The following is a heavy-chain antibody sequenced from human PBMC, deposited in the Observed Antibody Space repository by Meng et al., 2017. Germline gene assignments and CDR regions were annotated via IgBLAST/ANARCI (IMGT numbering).Heavy chain of an antibody. CDR2: ISYDGSNK. Sequence: QVRLAESWGGLVQPGRSLRLSCAASGFTFSSYAMHWVRQAPGKGLEWVAVISYDGSNKYYADSVKGRFTISRDNSKNTLYLQMNSLRAEDTAVYYCARGRAALQWLADWGQGTLVTVSS. CDR3: ARGRAALQWLAD. CDR1: GFTFSSYA. V-gene: IGHV3-30*01. J-gene: IGHJ4*02. D-gene: IGHD6-19*01.